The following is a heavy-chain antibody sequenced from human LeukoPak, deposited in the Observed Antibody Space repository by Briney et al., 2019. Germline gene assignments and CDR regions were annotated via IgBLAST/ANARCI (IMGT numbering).Heavy chain of an antibody. D-gene: IGHD1-14*01. J-gene: IGHJ6*03. V-gene: IGHV1-69*05. CDR3: ATAGITGTTYYYYMDV. Sequence: SVTVSCKASGGTFSSYAISWVRQAPGQGLEWMGGIIPIFGTANYAQKFQGRVTITTDESTSTAYMELSSLRSEDTAVYYCATAGITGTTYYYYMDVWGKGTTVTVSS. CDR2: IIPIFGTA. CDR1: GGTFSSYA.